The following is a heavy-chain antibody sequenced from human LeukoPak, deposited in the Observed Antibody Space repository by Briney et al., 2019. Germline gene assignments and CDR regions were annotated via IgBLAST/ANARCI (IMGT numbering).Heavy chain of an antibody. CDR1: GFTFSSYW. CDR3: AKDPRRYSRTGGYFDY. V-gene: IGHV3-30*18. Sequence: GGSLRLSCAASGFTFSSYWMSWVRQAPGKGLEWVAVISYDGTNKYYADSVKGRFTISRANSKNTLYLQMNSLRAEDTAVYYCAKDPRRYSRTGGYFDYWGQGTLVTVSS. J-gene: IGHJ4*02. CDR2: ISYDGTNK. D-gene: IGHD6-13*01.